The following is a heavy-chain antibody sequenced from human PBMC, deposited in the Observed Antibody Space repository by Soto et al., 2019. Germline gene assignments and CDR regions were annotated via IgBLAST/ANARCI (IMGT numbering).Heavy chain of an antibody. Sequence: SETLSLTCAVYGGSFSGYYWSWIRQPPGKGLEWIGEINHSGSTNYNPSLKSRVTISVDTSKNQFSLKLSSVTAADTAVYYCARLIYDFWSGYPRGAFDIWGQGTMVTVSS. J-gene: IGHJ3*02. D-gene: IGHD3-3*01. CDR2: INHSGST. CDR1: GGSFSGYY. CDR3: ARLIYDFWSGYPRGAFDI. V-gene: IGHV4-34*01.